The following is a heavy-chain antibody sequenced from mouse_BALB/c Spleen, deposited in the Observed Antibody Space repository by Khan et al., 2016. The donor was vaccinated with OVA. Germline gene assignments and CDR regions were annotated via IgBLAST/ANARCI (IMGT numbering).Heavy chain of an antibody. D-gene: IGHD1-1*01. CDR1: GYSITSGYA. CDR3: ARGNDYGYYFDY. J-gene: IGHJ2*01. V-gene: IGHV3-2*02. CDR2: ISYSGGT. Sequence: EVQLQESGPGLVKPSQSLSLTCTVTGYSITSGYAWNWIRQFPGNKLEWMGYISYSGGTSYNPSLKSRISITRDTSKNQFFLQLNSVTTEDTATYYCARGNDYGYYFDYGGQGTPLTVSS.